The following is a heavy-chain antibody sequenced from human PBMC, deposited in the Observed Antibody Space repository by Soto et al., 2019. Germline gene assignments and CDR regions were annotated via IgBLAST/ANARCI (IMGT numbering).Heavy chain of an antibody. Sequence: HPGGSLRLSCAASGFTFSSYAMSWVRQAPGKGLEWVSAISGSGGSTYYADSVKGRFTISRDNSKNTLYLQMNSLRAEDTAVYYCAKRSRKLDGMDVWGQGTTVTVSS. D-gene: IGHD2-2*01. J-gene: IGHJ6*02. V-gene: IGHV3-23*01. CDR1: GFTFSSYA. CDR2: ISGSGGST. CDR3: AKRSRKLDGMDV.